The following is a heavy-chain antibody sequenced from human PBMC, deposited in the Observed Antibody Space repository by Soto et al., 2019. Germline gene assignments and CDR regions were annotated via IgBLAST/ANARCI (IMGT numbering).Heavy chain of an antibody. CDR3: ARRYGASFDY. CDR1: GGSISSYY. CDR2: IYYSGST. Sequence: SETLSLTCTVSGGSISSYYLSWIRQPPGKGLEWIGYIYYSGSTNYNPSLKSRVTISVDTSKNQFPLKLSSVTAADTAVYYCARRYGASFDYWGQGTLVTVSS. J-gene: IGHJ4*02. D-gene: IGHD4-17*01. V-gene: IGHV4-59*01.